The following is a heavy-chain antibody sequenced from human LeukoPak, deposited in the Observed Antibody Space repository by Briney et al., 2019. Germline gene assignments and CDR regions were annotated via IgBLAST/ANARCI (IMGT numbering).Heavy chain of an antibody. V-gene: IGHV3-11*04. D-gene: IGHD3-3*01. Sequence: GGSLRLSCAASGFTFSDYYMSWIRQAPGKGLEWVSYISSSGSTIYYADSAKGRFTISRDNAKNSLYLQMNSLRAEDTAVYYCARDSNYDFWSGPQYDKPHNWFDPWGQGTLVTVSS. CDR2: ISSSGSTI. CDR1: GFTFSDYY. J-gene: IGHJ5*02. CDR3: ARDSNYDFWSGPQYDKPHNWFDP.